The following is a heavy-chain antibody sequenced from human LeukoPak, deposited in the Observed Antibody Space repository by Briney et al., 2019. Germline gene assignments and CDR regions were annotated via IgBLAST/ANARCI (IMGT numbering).Heavy chain of an antibody. D-gene: IGHD3-9*01. CDR2: ITGSGGNT. Sequence: GGSLRLSCAASGFTFSSYSMSWVRQAPGKGLEWVSAITGSGGNTYYAHSVKGRFTISRDNSKNPVFLKMNSLRAEDTAVYYCAKWGYYDVVTGYDVSDYWGQGTLVTVSS. CDR1: GFTFSSYS. J-gene: IGHJ4*02. V-gene: IGHV3-23*01. CDR3: AKWGYYDVVTGYDVSDY.